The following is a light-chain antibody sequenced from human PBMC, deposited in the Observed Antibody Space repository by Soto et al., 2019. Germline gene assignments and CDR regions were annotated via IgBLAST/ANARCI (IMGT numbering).Light chain of an antibody. Sequence: DIQMTQSPPSLSASVGDRVTITCRASQDIRNFVAWYQQKPGKAPKLLIYAASTLQSGVPSRFSSSGSGTDFTLTINSLQPEDVATYSCQKYSSVPVFGPGTKVEIK. CDR3: QKYSSVPV. CDR2: AAS. J-gene: IGKJ3*01. CDR1: QDIRNF. V-gene: IGKV1-27*01.